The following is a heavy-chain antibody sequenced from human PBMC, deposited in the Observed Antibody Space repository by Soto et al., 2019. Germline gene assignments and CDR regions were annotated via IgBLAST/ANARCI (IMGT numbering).Heavy chain of an antibody. CDR1: GFTFSNAW. V-gene: IGHV3-15*07. D-gene: IGHD3-16*02. CDR3: TTESRPQYYDYVWGSYRPNELDY. J-gene: IGHJ4*02. CDR2: IKSKTDGGTT. Sequence: GGSLRLSCAASGFTFSNAWMNWVRQAPGKGLEWVGRIKSKTDGGTTDYAAPVKGRFTISRDDSKNTLYLQMNSLKTEDTAVYYCTTESRPQYYDYVWGSYRPNELDYWGQGTLVTVSS.